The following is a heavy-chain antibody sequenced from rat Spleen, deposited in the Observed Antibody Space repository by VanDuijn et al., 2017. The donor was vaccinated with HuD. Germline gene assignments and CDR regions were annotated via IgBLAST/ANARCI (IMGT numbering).Heavy chain of an antibody. D-gene: IGHD1-11*01. CDR3: ARPGYGGDDY. V-gene: IGHV5-25*01. CDR2: ISTGGGNT. CDR1: GFTFSNYY. Sequence: EVQLVESGGGLVQPGRSMKLSCAASGFTFSNYYMAWVRQAPTKGLECVASISTGGGNTYYRDSVKVRFTISRDNEKSTLYLQMDTLRSEDTATYYCARPGYGGDDYWGQGVMVTVSS. J-gene: IGHJ2*01.